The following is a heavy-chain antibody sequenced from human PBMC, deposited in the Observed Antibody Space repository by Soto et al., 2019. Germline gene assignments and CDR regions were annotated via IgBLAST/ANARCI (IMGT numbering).Heavy chain of an antibody. D-gene: IGHD2-15*01. Sequence: SVKVSCKASGGTFSSYAISWVRQAPGQGLEWMGGIIPIFGTANYAQKFQGRVTITADKSTSTAYMELSSLRSEDTAVYYCAPSTEYCSGGSCYHTDYWGQGTLVTVSS. CDR2: IIPIFGTA. J-gene: IGHJ4*02. V-gene: IGHV1-69*06. CDR3: APSTEYCSGGSCYHTDY. CDR1: GGTFSSYA.